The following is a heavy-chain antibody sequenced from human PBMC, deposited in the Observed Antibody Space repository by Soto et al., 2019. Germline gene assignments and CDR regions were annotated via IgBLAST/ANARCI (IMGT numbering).Heavy chain of an antibody. Sequence: GESLKISCKGSGYSFTSYWIGWVRQMPGKGLEWMGIIYPGDSDTRYSPSFQGQVTISADKSISTAYLQWSSLKASDTAMYYCARSGYCSSTSCYTGRWGYGMDVWGQGTTVTVS. CDR3: ARSGYCSSTSCYTGRWGYGMDV. CDR2: IYPGDSDT. D-gene: IGHD2-2*02. V-gene: IGHV5-51*01. J-gene: IGHJ6*02. CDR1: GYSFTSYW.